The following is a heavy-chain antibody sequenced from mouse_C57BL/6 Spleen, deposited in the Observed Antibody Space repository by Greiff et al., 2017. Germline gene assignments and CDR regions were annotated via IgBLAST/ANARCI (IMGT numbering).Heavy chain of an antibody. D-gene: IGHD1-1*01. V-gene: IGHV5-4*01. Sequence: EVQLVESGGGLVKPGGSLKLSCAASGFTFSSYAMSWVRQTPEKRLGWVATISDGGSYTYYPDNVKGRFTISRDNAKNNLYLQMSHLKSEDTAMYYCARDEVDAYWGQGTLVTVSA. CDR3: ARDEVDAY. CDR1: GFTFSSYA. J-gene: IGHJ3*01. CDR2: ISDGGSYT.